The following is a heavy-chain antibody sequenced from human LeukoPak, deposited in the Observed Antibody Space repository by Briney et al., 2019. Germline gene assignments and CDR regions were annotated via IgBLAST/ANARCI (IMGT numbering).Heavy chain of an antibody. J-gene: IGHJ4*02. Sequence: AGGSLRLSCAASGFTFSSYGMHWVRQAPGKGLEWVAVIWYDGSNKYYADSVKGRFTISRDNSKNTLYLQMNSLRAEDTAVYYCAKEGCTSTSCASDYWGQGALVAVSS. CDR2: IWYDGSNK. CDR1: GFTFSSYG. CDR3: AKEGCTSTSCASDY. V-gene: IGHV3-33*06. D-gene: IGHD2-8*01.